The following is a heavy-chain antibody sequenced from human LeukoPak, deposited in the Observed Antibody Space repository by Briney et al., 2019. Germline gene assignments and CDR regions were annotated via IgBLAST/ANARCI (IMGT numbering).Heavy chain of an antibody. CDR3: ARGSGYINY. CDR1: GGSISSYY. CDR2: IYHSGNT. D-gene: IGHD5-24*01. V-gene: IGHV4-59*01. Sequence: SETLSLTCTVSGGSISSYYWSWIRQPPGKGLEWIGYIYHSGNTNYNPSLKSRVTISVDTSKNQFSLKLSSVTAADTAVYYCARGSGYINYWGQGTLVTVSS. J-gene: IGHJ4*02.